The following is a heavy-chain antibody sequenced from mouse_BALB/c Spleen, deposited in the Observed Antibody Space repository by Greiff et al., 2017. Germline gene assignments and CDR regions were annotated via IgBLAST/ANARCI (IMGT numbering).Heavy chain of an antibody. CDR3: ARHGTMITTKGAWFAY. J-gene: IGHJ3*01. CDR1: GFAFSSYD. D-gene: IGHD2-4*01. Sequence: VHLVESGGGLVKPGGSLKLSCAASGFAFSSYDMSWVRQTPEKRLEWVAYISSGGGSTYYPGTVKGRFTISRDNAKNTLYLQMSSLKSEDTAMYYCARHGTMITTKGAWFAYWGQGTLVTVSA. V-gene: IGHV5-12-1*01. CDR2: ISSGGGST.